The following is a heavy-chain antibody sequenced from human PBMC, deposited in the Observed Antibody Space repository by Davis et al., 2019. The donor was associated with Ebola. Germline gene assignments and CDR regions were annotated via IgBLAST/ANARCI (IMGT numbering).Heavy chain of an antibody. CDR2: ISGSGGNT. CDR1: GFTFSSYA. D-gene: IGHD3-22*01. CDR3: ARPGSSGYYVY. V-gene: IGHV3-23*01. J-gene: IGHJ4*02. Sequence: PGGSLRLSCAASGFTFSSYAMSWVRQAPGKGLEWVSVISGSGGNTYYADSVKGRFTISRDNAKNSLYLQMNSLRAEDTAVYYCARPGSSGYYVYWGQGTLVTVSS.